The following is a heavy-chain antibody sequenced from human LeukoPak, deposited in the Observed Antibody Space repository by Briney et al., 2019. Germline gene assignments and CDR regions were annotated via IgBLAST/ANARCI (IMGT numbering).Heavy chain of an antibody. V-gene: IGHV4-59*01. CDR2: IYYSGSP. CDR1: GGSISSYY. Sequence: SETLSLTCTVSGGSISSYYWSWIRQPPGKGLEWIGYIYYSGSPNYNPSLKSRVTISVDTSKKQFSLKLTSVTAADTAVYYCARDLGYSYGCGFDYWGQGTLVTVSS. J-gene: IGHJ4*02. D-gene: IGHD5-18*01. CDR3: ARDLGYSYGCGFDY.